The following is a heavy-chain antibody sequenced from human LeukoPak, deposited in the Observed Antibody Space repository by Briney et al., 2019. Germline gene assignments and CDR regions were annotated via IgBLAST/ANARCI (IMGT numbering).Heavy chain of an antibody. CDR2: IYTSGST. D-gene: IGHD3-3*01. CDR1: GGSISSYY. V-gene: IGHV4-4*07. CDR3: ASQRYDFWSTGPVGWFDP. J-gene: IGHJ5*02. Sequence: PSETLSLTCTVSGGSISSYYWSWIRQPAGKGLEWIGRIYTSGSTNYNPSLKSRVTMSVDTSKNQFSLKLSSVTAADTAVYYCASQRYDFWSTGPVGWFDPWGQGTLVTVSS.